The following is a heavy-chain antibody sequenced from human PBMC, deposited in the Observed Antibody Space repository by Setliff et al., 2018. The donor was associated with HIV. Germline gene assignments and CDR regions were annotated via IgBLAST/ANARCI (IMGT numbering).Heavy chain of an antibody. CDR2: IVYSGSS. CDR1: GASISTYY. Sequence: SETLSLTCTVSGASISTYYWSWIRQPPGKGLEWIGYIVYSGSSNYNPSLKSRFTMSVDTSKNQFSLNLTSVTAADTAVYYCARDRGSYNFWSGLARVDNWFDLWGQGTLVTVSS. CDR3: ARDRGSYNFWSGLARVDNWFDL. D-gene: IGHD3-3*01. J-gene: IGHJ5*02. V-gene: IGHV4-59*01.